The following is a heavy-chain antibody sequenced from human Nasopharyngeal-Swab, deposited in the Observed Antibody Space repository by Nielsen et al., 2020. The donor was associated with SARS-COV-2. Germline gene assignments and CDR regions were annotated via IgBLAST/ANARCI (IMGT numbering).Heavy chain of an antibody. V-gene: IGHV3-11*04. D-gene: IGHD3-16*01. J-gene: IGHJ3*02. CDR3: TRNHLGLGI. Sequence: GESLKISCAASGFTFSDYYMAWIRQAPGKGLEWVSYISTSGRSTDSADSVKGRFTTSRDNAKNTLYLQMNSLRAEDTAVYYCTRNHLGLGIWGQGTVVTVSS. CDR1: GFTFSDYY. CDR2: ISTSGRST.